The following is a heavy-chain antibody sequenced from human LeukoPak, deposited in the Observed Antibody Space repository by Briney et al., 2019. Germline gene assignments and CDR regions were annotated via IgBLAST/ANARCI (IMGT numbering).Heavy chain of an antibody. V-gene: IGHV3-74*01. D-gene: IGHD3-10*01. CDR1: GFTFSSYW. J-gene: IGHJ5*02. CDR2: IKSDGST. Sequence: GGSLRLSCAASGFTFSSYWMHWVRQTPGKELVWVSRIKSDGSTIYADSVEGRFTISRDNARNTLYLQMNSLRVEDTAMYYCARAVTYFYGSVTYDWFDPWGQGTLVTVSS. CDR3: ARAVTYFYGSVTYDWFDP.